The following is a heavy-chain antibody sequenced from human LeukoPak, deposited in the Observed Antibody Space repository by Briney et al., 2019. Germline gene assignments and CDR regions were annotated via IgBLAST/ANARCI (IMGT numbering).Heavy chain of an antibody. CDR2: IFYTGKT. CDR3: ARVFDS. V-gene: IGHV4-39*07. J-gene: IGHJ4*02. CDR1: GGSVYTSDYY. Sequence: SETLSLTCTVSGGSVYTSDYYWGWVRQPRGKGPEWIGDIFYTGKTNYNPSLKSRVSISIDTSKNQFSLKLTPVTAADTAVYYCARVFDSWGQGTLVTVSS.